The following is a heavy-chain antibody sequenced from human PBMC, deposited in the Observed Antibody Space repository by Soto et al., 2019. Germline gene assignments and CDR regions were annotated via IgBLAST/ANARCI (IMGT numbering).Heavy chain of an antibody. V-gene: IGHV1-69*04. D-gene: IGHD4-17*01. CDR2: IIPILGIA. CDR1: GGTFSSYT. CDR3: AREASRSTTVTTFAY. Sequence: SVKVSCKASGGTFSSYTISWVRQAPGQGLEWMGRIIPILGIANYAQKFQGRVTITADKSTSTVYMELSSLRSEDTAVYYCAREASRSTTVTTFAYWGQGTLVTVSS. J-gene: IGHJ4*02.